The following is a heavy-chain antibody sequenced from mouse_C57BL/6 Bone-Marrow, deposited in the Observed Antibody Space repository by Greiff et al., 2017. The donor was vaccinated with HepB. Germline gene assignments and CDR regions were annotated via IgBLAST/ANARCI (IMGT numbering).Heavy chain of an antibody. V-gene: IGHV1-64*01. CDR1: GYTFTSYW. CDR3: ASPYDYDAMDY. J-gene: IGHJ4*01. Sequence: QVQLQQPGAELVKPGASVKLSCKASGYTFTSYWMHWVKQRPGQCLEWIGMIHPNSGSTNYNEKFKSKATLTVDKSSSTAYMQLSSLTSEDSAVYYCASPYDYDAMDYWGQGTSVTVSS. CDR2: IHPNSGST.